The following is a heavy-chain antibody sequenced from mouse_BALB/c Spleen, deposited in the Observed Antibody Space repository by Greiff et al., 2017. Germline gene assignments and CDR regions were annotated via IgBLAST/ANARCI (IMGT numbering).Heavy chain of an antibody. Sequence: VKLMESGPGLVQPSQSLSITCTVSGFSLTSYGVHWVRQSPGKGLEWLGVIWSGGSTDYNAAFISRLSISKDNSKSQVFFKMNSLQANDTAIYYCARIDYDPYYAMDYWGQGTSVTVSS. V-gene: IGHV2-2*02. CDR2: IWSGGST. D-gene: IGHD2-4*01. CDR1: GFSLTSYG. J-gene: IGHJ4*01. CDR3: ARIDYDPYYAMDY.